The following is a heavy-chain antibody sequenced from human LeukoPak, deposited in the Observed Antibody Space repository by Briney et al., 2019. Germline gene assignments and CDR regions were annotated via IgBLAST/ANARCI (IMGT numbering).Heavy chain of an antibody. CDR3: AKSFDYGDYVEPYYYYGMDV. V-gene: IGHV3-53*05. J-gene: IGHJ6*02. D-gene: IGHD4-17*01. Sequence: GGSLRLSCAASGFTVSSNYISWVRQAPGKGLEWVSVIYSGGSTYYADSVKGRFTISRDNSKNTLYLQMNSLRAEDTAVYYCAKSFDYGDYVEPYYYYGMDVWGQGTTVTVSS. CDR2: IYSGGST. CDR1: GFTVSSNY.